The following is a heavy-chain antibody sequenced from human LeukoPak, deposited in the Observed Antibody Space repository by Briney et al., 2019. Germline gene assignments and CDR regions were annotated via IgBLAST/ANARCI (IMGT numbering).Heavy chain of an antibody. J-gene: IGHJ4*02. D-gene: IGHD3-22*01. V-gene: IGHV4-31*03. CDR2: IYYTGST. CDR1: GVSVASGGYY. CDR3: ARQPPSSGYDYRFYFDS. Sequence: PSETLSLTCTVSGVSVASGGYYWSWIRQHPGKGLEWIGYIYYTGSTYYNPSLESRVTMSLDTSKNHFSLSLTSVTAADTGVFYCARQPPSSGYDYRFYFDSWAREPWSPSPQ.